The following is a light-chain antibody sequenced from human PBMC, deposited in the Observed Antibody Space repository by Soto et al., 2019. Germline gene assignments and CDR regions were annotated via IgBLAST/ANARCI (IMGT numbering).Light chain of an antibody. V-gene: IGKV1-33*01. J-gene: IGKJ5*01. CDR1: QDISNY. CDR3: QQSDSLPLT. Sequence: DIQMTQSPSSLSASVGDRVTITCRASQDISNYLNWYQQKPGKAPKLLIYDASNLERGVPSRFSGTRSGTHFTFAITSLQPEDVATYYCQQSDSLPLTFGQGTKLE. CDR2: DAS.